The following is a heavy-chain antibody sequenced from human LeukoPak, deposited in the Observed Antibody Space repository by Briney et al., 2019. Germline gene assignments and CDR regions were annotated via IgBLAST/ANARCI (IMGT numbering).Heavy chain of an antibody. Sequence: GGSLRLSCAASGFTFSSYAMSWVRQAPGKGLEWVSAISGSGGSTYYADSVKGRFTISRDNSKNTLYLQMNSLRAEDTAVYCCAKEDHSSNSYRVGFNYWDQGTRVTVSS. D-gene: IGHD6-13*01. CDR3: AKEDHSSNSYRVGFNY. CDR2: ISGSGGST. V-gene: IGHV3-23*01. CDR1: GFTFSSYA. J-gene: IGHJ4*02.